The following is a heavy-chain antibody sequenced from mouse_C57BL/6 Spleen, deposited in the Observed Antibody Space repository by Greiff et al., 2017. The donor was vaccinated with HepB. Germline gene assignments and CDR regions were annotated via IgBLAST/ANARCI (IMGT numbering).Heavy chain of an antibody. V-gene: IGHV1-82*01. D-gene: IGHD1-1*01. CDR3: ARYYSSTNWYFDV. CDR1: GYAFSSSW. J-gene: IGHJ1*03. Sequence: VQLQQSGPELVKPGASVKISCKASGYAFSSSWMNWVKQRPGKGLEWIGRIYPGDGDTNYNGKFKGKATLTADKSSSTAYMQLSSLTSEDSAVYFCARYYSSTNWYFDVWGTGTTVTVSS. CDR2: IYPGDGDT.